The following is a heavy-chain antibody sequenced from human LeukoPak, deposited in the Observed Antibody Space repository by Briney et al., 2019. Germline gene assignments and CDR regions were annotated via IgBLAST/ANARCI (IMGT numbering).Heavy chain of an antibody. D-gene: IGHD3-10*01. V-gene: IGHV4-59*04. CDR3: ARDLLMVRGVIDY. CDR1: GGSISSYY. CDR2: IYHSGST. Sequence: SETRSLTCTVSGGSISSYYWSWMRQPPGKGLEWIGSIYHSGSTYYNPSLQSRVTMSIDTSKNQFSLKLSSVTAADAAVYYCARDLLMVRGVIDYWGQGTLVTVSS. J-gene: IGHJ4*02.